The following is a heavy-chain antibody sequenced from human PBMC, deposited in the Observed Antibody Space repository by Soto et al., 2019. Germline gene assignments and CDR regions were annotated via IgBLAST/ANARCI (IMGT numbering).Heavy chain of an antibody. V-gene: IGHV3-23*01. Sequence: EVQLLESGGGLVQPGGSLRLSSAASGFTFSSSAMSWVRQAPGKGLGWVSAISGSGGSTYYADSVKGQFTISRANSKNTLYLQMNSLRTEDTAVYDFAKSDYPRWLTYAYGGRRTQVTVST. J-gene: IGHJ4*02. CDR3: AKSDYPRWLTYAY. CDR2: ISGSGGST. D-gene: IGHD5-12*01. CDR1: GFTFSSSA.